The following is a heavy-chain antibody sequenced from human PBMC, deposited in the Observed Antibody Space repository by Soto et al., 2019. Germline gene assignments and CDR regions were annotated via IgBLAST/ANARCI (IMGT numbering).Heavy chain of an antibody. CDR2: IIHILGIA. V-gene: IGHV1-69*02. CDR1: GGTFSSYT. J-gene: IGHJ4*02. Sequence: QVQLVQSGAEVKKPGSSVKVSCKASGGTFSSYTISWVRQAPGQGLEWMGRIIHILGIANYAQKFQGRVTITADKSTSTADMELSSLRSEDTAVYYCARGVYDILTGYPYYFDYWGQGTLVTVSS. D-gene: IGHD3-9*01. CDR3: ARGVYDILTGYPYYFDY.